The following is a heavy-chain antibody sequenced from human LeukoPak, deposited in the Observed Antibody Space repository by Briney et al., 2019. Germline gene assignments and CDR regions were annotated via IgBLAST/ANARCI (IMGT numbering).Heavy chain of an antibody. Sequence: GRSLRLSCAASGFTFSSYAMHWVRQAPGKGLEWVAVISYDGSNKYYADSVKGRFTISRDNSKNTLYLQMNSLRAEDTAVYYCAKDRGSSWYYWGQGTLVTVSS. CDR1: GFTFSSYA. J-gene: IGHJ4*02. V-gene: IGHV3-30-3*01. D-gene: IGHD6-13*01. CDR2: ISYDGSNK. CDR3: AKDRGSSWYY.